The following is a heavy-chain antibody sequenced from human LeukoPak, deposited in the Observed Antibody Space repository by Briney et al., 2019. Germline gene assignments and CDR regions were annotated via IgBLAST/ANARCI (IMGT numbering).Heavy chain of an antibody. V-gene: IGHV3-21*01. CDR2: ISSSSSYT. D-gene: IGHD1-26*01. CDR3: ARTLYSGSHRAFDI. Sequence: PGGSLRLSCAASGFTFSSYSMNWVRQAPGKGLEWVSSISSSSSYTYYADSVKGRFTISRDNAKNSLYLQMNSLRAEDTAVYYCARTLYSGSHRAFDIWGQGTMVTVSS. J-gene: IGHJ3*02. CDR1: GFTFSSYS.